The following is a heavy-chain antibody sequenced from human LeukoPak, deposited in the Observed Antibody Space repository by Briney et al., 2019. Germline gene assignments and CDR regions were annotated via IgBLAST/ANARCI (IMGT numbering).Heavy chain of an antibody. V-gene: IGHV3-30*18. Sequence: PGGSLRLSCAASGFTFSSYGMHWVRQAPGKGLEWVAVISYDGSNKYYADSVKGRFTISRDNSKNTLYLQMNSLRAEDTAVYYCAKDMVAVAGNFDYWGQGTLVTVSS. CDR2: ISYDGSNK. J-gene: IGHJ4*02. D-gene: IGHD6-19*01. CDR3: AKDMVAVAGNFDY. CDR1: GFTFSSYG.